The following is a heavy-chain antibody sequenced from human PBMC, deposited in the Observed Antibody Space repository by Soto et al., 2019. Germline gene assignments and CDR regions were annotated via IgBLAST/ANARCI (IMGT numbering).Heavy chain of an antibody. CDR3: ARDHITMIVEGDYYYGMDV. CDR1: GGTFSSYA. Sequence: QVQLVQSGAEVKKPGSSVKVSCKASGGTFSSYAISWVRQAPGQGLEWMGGIIPIFGTANYAQKFQGRVTITADESTSTAYMELSSLRSEDTAVYYCARDHITMIVEGDYYYGMDVWGQGTTVTVSS. CDR2: IIPIFGTA. D-gene: IGHD3-22*01. V-gene: IGHV1-69*01. J-gene: IGHJ6*02.